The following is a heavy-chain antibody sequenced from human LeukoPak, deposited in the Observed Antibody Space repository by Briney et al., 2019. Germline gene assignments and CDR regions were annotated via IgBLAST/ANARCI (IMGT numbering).Heavy chain of an antibody. CDR3: ARERTSGTCFYDY. Sequence: AGSLRFSCAASGFTFSSYAIHWVRQAPGKGLEWVAVTWHDSSNHYYADSVKGRFTISRDNSKYTLFLQMNSLKPEDTAVYYCARERTSGTCFYDYWGQGTLVTVSS. CDR2: TWHDSSNH. V-gene: IGHV3-30*04. CDR1: GFTFSSYA. D-gene: IGHD6-19*01. J-gene: IGHJ4*02.